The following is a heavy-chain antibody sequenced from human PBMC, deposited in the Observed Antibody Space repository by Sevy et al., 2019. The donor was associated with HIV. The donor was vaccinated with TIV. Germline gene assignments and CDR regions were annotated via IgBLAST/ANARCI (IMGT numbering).Heavy chain of an antibody. V-gene: IGHV3-30*18. CDR2: ISYDGSNK. D-gene: IGHD6-19*01. Sequence: GGSLRLSCAASGFTFSSYGMHWVRQAPGKGLEWVAVISYDGSNKYYADSVKGRFTISRDNSKNMLYLQMNSLRAEDTAVYYCAKDKSSGWYRGEAFDIWGQGTMVTVSS. CDR1: GFTFSSYG. CDR3: AKDKSSGWYRGEAFDI. J-gene: IGHJ3*02.